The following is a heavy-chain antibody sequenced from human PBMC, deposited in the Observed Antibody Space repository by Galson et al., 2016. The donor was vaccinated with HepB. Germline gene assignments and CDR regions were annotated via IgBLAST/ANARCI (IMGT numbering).Heavy chain of an antibody. V-gene: IGHV6-1*01. J-gene: IGHJ4*02. D-gene: IGHD2/OR15-2a*01. Sequence: CAISWDSVSSINAAWNWIRQSPSRGLEWLXXTYXRSKWYYDYAVSVKSRMTINPDTSKNQLSLHLKSVTPEDTAVYYCARDRASWDAQNTGNYDYWGQGTLGTVSS. CDR3: ARDRASWDAQNTGNYDY. CDR1: WDSVSSINAA. CDR2: TYXRSKWYY.